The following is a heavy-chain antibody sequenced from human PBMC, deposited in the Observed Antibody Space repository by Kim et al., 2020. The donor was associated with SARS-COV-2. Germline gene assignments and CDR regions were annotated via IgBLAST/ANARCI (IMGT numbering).Heavy chain of an antibody. V-gene: IGHV1-69*04. CDR2: IIPILGIA. CDR3: ARELPRFEFWSGYHHDAFDI. J-gene: IGHJ3*02. D-gene: IGHD3-3*01. CDR1: GGTFSSYA. Sequence: SVKVSCKASGGTFSSYAISWVRQAPGQGLEWMGRIIPILGIANYAQKFQGRVTITADKSTSTAYMELSSLRSEDTAVYYCARELPRFEFWSGYHHDAFDIWGQGTMVTVSS.